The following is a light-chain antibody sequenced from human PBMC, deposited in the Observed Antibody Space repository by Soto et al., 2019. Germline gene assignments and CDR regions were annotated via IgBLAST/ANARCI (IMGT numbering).Light chain of an antibody. Sequence: QSALTQPPSATGSPGQSVTISCTGTSSDVGGYNYVSWYQQHPGKAPKLMIYEVSKRPSGVPDRFSGSKYGKTASLTVSGLQAEDEADYYCSSYAGSNNLVFGGGTKVTVL. V-gene: IGLV2-8*01. CDR2: EVS. J-gene: IGLJ2*01. CDR1: SSDVGGYNY. CDR3: SSYAGSNNLV.